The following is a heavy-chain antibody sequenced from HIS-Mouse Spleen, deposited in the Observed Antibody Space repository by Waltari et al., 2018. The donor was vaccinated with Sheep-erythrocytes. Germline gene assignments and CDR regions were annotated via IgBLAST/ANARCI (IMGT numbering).Heavy chain of an antibody. V-gene: IGHV2-26*01. Sequence: QVTLKESGPVLVKPTETLTLTCTVSGFSLSNARMGVSWIRQPPGKALEWLGNIFSNDEKSYSTSQKSRLTISKDTSKSQVVLTMTNMDPVDTATYYCARITSYYDFWSTYNKDYFDYWGQGTLVTVSS. CDR2: IFSNDEK. J-gene: IGHJ4*02. D-gene: IGHD3-3*01. CDR1: GFSLSNARMG. CDR3: ARITSYYDFWSTYNKDYFDY.